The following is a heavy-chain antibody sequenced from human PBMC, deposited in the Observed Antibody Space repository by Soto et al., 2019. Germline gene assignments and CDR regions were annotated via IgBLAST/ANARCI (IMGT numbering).Heavy chain of an antibody. D-gene: IGHD3-3*01. CDR2: ISSSSSYI. Sequence: GGSLRLSCAASGFTFSSYSMNWVRQAPGKGLEWVSSISSSSSYIYYADSVKGRFTISRDNAKNSLYLQMNSLRAEDTAVYYCARDPQPYYDFWSGSGSENWFDPWGQGTLVTVSS. V-gene: IGHV3-21*01. CDR1: GFTFSSYS. J-gene: IGHJ5*02. CDR3: ARDPQPYYDFWSGSGSENWFDP.